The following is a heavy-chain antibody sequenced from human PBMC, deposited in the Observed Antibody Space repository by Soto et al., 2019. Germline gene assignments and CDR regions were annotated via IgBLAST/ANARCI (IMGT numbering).Heavy chain of an antibody. CDR3: GWCGYDYYYYMDV. CDR2: ISGSGGST. J-gene: IGHJ6*03. V-gene: IGHV3-23*01. CDR1: GFTFSSYA. D-gene: IGHD5-12*01. Sequence: GGSLRLSCAASGFTFSSYAMSWVRQAPGKGLEWVSAISGSGGSTYYADSVKGRFTISRDNSKNMLYLQMNSLRAEDTAVYYCGWCGYDYYYYMDVWGKGTTVTVSS.